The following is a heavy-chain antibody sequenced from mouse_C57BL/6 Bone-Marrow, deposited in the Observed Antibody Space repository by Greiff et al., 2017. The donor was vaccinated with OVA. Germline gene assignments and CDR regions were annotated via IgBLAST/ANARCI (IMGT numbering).Heavy chain of an antibody. CDR3: ARGTVVAWYFDV. CDR1: GYTFTSYW. CDR2: IYPGSGST. Sequence: QVQLKQPGAELVKPGASVKMSCKASGYTFTSYWITWVKQRPGQGLEWFGDIYPGSGSTNYNEKFKSKATLTVDTSSSTAYMQRSSLTSEDSAVYYCARGTVVAWYFDVWGSGTTVTVSS. J-gene: IGHJ1*01. V-gene: IGHV1-55*01. D-gene: IGHD1-1*01.